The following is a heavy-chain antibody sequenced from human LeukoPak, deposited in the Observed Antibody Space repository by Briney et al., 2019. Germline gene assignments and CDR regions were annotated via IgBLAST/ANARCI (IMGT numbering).Heavy chain of an antibody. CDR1: GGSISSGGYY. D-gene: IGHD4-23*01. V-gene: IGHV4-31*03. J-gene: IGHJ4*02. Sequence: SQALSLTCTVSGGSISSGGYYWSWIRQHPGKGLEWIGYIYYSGSTYYNPSLKSRVTISVDTSKNQFSLKLSSVTAADTAAYYCARSNTVVTGYFDYWGQGTLVTVSS. CDR2: IYYSGST. CDR3: ARSNTVVTGYFDY.